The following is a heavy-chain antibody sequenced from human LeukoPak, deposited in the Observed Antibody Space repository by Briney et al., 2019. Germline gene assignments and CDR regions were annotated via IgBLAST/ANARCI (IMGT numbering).Heavy chain of an antibody. CDR2: IYYSGST. V-gene: IGHV4-59*01. J-gene: IGHJ5*02. CDR1: GGSISSYY. D-gene: IGHD4-17*01. CDR3: ARDYGDYPNSVGWFDP. Sequence: PSETLSLTCTVSGGSISSYYWSWIRQPPGKGLEWIGYIYYSGSTNYKPSLRSRVTISVDTSKNQFSLKLSSVTAADTAVYYCARDYGDYPNSVGWFDPWGQGTLVTVSS.